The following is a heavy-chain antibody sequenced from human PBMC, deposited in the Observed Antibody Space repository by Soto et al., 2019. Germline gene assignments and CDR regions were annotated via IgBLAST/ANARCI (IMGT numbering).Heavy chain of an antibody. CDR1: GYTFTSYD. CDR3: ARSVGGSNVNFDY. Sequence: QVQLVQSGAEVRTPGASVKVSCKASGYTFTSYDINWVRQATGQGPEWMGWMNPDSGDTGYVQNCQGRVTMTRNTAISTAYMELSSLRAEDTAVYYCARSVGGSNVNFDYWGQGTLVTVSS. V-gene: IGHV1-8*01. CDR2: MNPDSGDT. D-gene: IGHD3-10*01. J-gene: IGHJ4*02.